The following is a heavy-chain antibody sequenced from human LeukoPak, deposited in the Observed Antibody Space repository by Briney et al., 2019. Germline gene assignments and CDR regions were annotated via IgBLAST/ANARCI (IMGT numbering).Heavy chain of an antibody. CDR3: ARHFGNYEDWFDP. D-gene: IGHD3-3*01. J-gene: IGHJ5*02. CDR1: GGSITTYY. V-gene: IGHV4-59*08. Sequence: SETLSLTCTVSGGSITTYYWSWIRQPPGKGLEWIGYMYYRGSTNYKPSLKSRVTISIDTSKNQFSLKLSSVTAADTAVYYCARHFGNYEDWFDPWGQGTLVTVSS. CDR2: MYYRGST.